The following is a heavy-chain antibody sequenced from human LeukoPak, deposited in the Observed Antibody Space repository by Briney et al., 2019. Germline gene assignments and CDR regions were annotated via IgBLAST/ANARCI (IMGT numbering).Heavy chain of an antibody. V-gene: IGHV3-43*02. CDR2: ISGDGGST. CDR1: GFTFDDYA. CDR3: AKDQRLFYDYVWGSYRNPASSYYYYGMDA. Sequence: SGGSLSLSCAASGFTFDDYAMHWVRQPPGKGLEWVSLISGDGGSTYYADSVKGRFTISRDNSKNSLYLQMNSLRSEDTALYYCAKDQRLFYDYVWGSYRNPASSYYYYGMDAWGQGTTVTVSS. J-gene: IGHJ6*02. D-gene: IGHD3-16*02.